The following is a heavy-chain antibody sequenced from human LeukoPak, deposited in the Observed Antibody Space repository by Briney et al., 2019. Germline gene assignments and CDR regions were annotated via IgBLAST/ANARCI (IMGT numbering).Heavy chain of an antibody. CDR2: GGSGGST. CDR1: GFTFGDYS. J-gene: IGHJ6*03. V-gene: IGHV3-23*01. CDR3: AKMRGQYYHSYYMDA. Sequence: PGGSLRLSCRGSGFTFGDYSMSWFRQAPGKGLEWVSYGGSGGSTYYADSVKGRFTVSRDNSKSTLYLQMNSLTAEDTAVYYCAKMRGQYYHSYYMDAWGKGTTVTVSS.